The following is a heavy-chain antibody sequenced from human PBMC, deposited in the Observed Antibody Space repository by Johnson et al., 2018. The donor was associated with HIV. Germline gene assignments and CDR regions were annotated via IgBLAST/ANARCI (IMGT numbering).Heavy chain of an antibody. D-gene: IGHD2-21*01. Sequence: EQLVESGGGLVQPGGSLRLSCAASGFDFSSSWMHWVRQAPGKGLVWVSRIRTAGSATTYADSVKGRFTIPSDNSRNALYLQMNSLRHEDTAMYYCAKEGDYRVSFGHYSSDAFDMWGQGTMVTVSS. J-gene: IGHJ3*02. CDR2: IRTAGSAT. CDR3: AKEGDYRVSFGHYSSDAFDM. CDR1: GFDFSSSW. V-gene: IGHV3-74*01.